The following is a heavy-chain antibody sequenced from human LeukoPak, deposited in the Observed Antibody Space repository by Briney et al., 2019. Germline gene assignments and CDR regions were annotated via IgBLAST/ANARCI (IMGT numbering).Heavy chain of an antibody. CDR2: VHLDGRT. J-gene: IGHJ4*02. Sequence: SETLSLTCGVSGGSVSSTNWWTWIRQPPGKGLEWIGEVHLDGRTNFNPSLKSRLTMSVDLSENHVSLKLTSVTAADTAVYYCAKDDGLTGIDYWGQGSLVTVSS. CDR1: GGSVSSTNW. CDR3: AKDDGLTGIDY. V-gene: IGHV4-4*02. D-gene: IGHD7-27*01.